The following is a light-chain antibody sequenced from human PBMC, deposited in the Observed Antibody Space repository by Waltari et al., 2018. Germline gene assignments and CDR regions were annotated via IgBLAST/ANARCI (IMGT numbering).Light chain of an antibody. CDR3: QQYHSYPRT. V-gene: IGKV1-5*03. CDR2: KAS. Sequence: DIQMTQSPSTLSASIADKITITCRAIQSIGDWLAWFQQNPTKAPKLRIFKASTLESGVPSRFSGSGSGTEFTLTVTSLQSDDFATYYCQQYHSYPRTFGQGTKV. CDR1: QSIGDW. J-gene: IGKJ1*01.